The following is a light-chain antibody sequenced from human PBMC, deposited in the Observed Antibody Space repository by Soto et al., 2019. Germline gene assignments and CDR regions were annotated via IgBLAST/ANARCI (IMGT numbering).Light chain of an antibody. Sequence: EIIMTQSPATLSVSPGEGATLSCRASQGIGDTLAWYQHKPGQTPRRLIYDTSTRATGVPARCSGSRSGTEFTLTINSLQSEDFAVYYCQRYNNWPLTFGGGTKVENK. CDR3: QRYNNWPLT. J-gene: IGKJ4*01. CDR1: QGIGDT. V-gene: IGKV3-15*01. CDR2: DTS.